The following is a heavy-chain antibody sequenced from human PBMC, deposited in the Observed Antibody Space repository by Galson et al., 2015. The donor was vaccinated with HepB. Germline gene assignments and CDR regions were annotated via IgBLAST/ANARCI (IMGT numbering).Heavy chain of an antibody. CDR1: GDSVSSNSAA. CDR3: ARSQPGNSQLGFDP. CDR2: TYYRSKWYN. V-gene: IGHV6-1*01. J-gene: IGHJ5*02. Sequence: CAISGDSVSSNSAAWNWIRQSPSRGLEWLGRTYYRSKWYNDYAVSVKSRITINPDTSKNQFSLQLNSVTPEDTAVYYCARSQPGNSQLGFDPWGQGTLVTVSS. D-gene: IGHD1-1*01.